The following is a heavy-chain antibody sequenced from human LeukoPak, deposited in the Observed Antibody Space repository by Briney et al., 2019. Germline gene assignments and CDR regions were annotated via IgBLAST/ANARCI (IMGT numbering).Heavy chain of an antibody. CDR1: GGTFSSYA. Sequence: GASVKASCKASGGTFSSYAISWVRQAPGQGLEWMGGIIPIFGTANYAQKFQGRVTITTDESTSTAYMELRSLRSDDTAVYYCARDGLSIAAAGTGEDYWGQGTLVTVSS. V-gene: IGHV1-69*05. D-gene: IGHD6-13*01. CDR2: IIPIFGTA. J-gene: IGHJ4*02. CDR3: ARDGLSIAAAGTGEDY.